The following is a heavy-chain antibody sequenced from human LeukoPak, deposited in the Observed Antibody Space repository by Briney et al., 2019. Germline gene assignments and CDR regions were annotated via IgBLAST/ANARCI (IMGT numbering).Heavy chain of an antibody. Sequence: GASVKVSCKVSGYTLTELSMHWVRQAPGKGLELMGGSDPEDGETIYAQKFQGRVTMTEDTSTDTAYMELSSLRSEDTAVYYCATGGPWFGELFSYMDVWGKGTTVTVSS. CDR3: ATGGPWFGELFSYMDV. V-gene: IGHV1-24*01. J-gene: IGHJ6*03. D-gene: IGHD3-10*01. CDR1: GYTLTELS. CDR2: SDPEDGET.